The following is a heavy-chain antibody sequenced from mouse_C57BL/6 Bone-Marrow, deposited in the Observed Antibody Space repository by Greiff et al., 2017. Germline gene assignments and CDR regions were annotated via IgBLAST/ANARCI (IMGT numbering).Heavy chain of an antibody. CDR3: ASNYYGSSLYYFDY. V-gene: IGHV14-3*01. Sequence: VQLKESVAELVRPGASVKLSCTASGFNIKNTYMHWVKQRPEQGLEWIGRIDPANGNTKYAPKFQGKATITADTSSNTAYLQLSSLTSEDTAIYYCASNYYGSSLYYFDYWGQGTTLTVSS. D-gene: IGHD1-1*01. CDR2: IDPANGNT. CDR1: GFNIKNTY. J-gene: IGHJ2*01.